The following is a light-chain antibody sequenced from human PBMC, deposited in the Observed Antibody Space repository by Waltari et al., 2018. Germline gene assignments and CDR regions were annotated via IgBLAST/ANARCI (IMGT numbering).Light chain of an antibody. CDR3: QQYNKWPLT. CDR2: AAS. Sequence: EIVMTQSPDTLSVSPGERVALSCRASQSVGGNLAWYQQKPGQAHRLLIYAASTRATAIPASFSGGGSGTEFTLTISSLQSEDFAVYYCQQYNKWPLTFGQGTKVEIK. V-gene: IGKV3-15*01. CDR1: QSVGGN. J-gene: IGKJ1*01.